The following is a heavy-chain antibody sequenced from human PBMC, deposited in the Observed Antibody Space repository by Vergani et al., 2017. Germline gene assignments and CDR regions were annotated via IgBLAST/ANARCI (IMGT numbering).Heavy chain of an antibody. CDR3: ARDHGVAGADAFDI. D-gene: IGHD2-15*01. J-gene: IGHJ3*02. V-gene: IGHV3-21*01. CDR1: GFTFSSYA. Sequence: VQLVESGGGVVQPGRSLRLSCAASGFTFSSYAMHWVRQAPGKGLEWVSSISSSSSYIYYADSVKGRFTISRDNAKNSLYLQMNSLRAEDTAVYYCARDHGVAGADAFDIWGQGTMVTVSS. CDR2: ISSSSSYI.